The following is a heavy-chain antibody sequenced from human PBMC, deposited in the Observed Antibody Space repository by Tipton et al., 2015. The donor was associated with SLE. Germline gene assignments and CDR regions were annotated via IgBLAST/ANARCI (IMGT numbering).Heavy chain of an antibody. V-gene: IGHV4-59*08. CDR1: GGSIDSNY. J-gene: IGHJ2*01. Sequence: LSLTCTVSGGSIDSNYWSWIRQPPGKELESIGSVYHTGSTNYNPSLKSRVTISVDTSKNQFSLKLTSVTAADTAVYYCARRSKYVWYFDLWGRGSLVTVSS. CDR3: ARRSKYVWYFDL. D-gene: IGHD4-11*01. CDR2: VYHTGST.